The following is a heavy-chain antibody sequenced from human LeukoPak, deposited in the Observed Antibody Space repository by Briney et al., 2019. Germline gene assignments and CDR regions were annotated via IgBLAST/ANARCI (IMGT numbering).Heavy chain of an antibody. CDR3: ANSGQREVLGDGSDI. J-gene: IGHJ3*02. D-gene: IGHD1-26*01. CDR2: IRFDGSYK. V-gene: IGHV3-30*02. Sequence: GGSLRLSCAASGFTFSSYGMHWVRQAPGKGLEWVAFIRFDGSYKYYADSVKGRFTISRDNSKNTMYLQMNSLRAEDTAVYYCANSGQREVLGDGSDIWGQGTLVTVSS. CDR1: GFTFSSYG.